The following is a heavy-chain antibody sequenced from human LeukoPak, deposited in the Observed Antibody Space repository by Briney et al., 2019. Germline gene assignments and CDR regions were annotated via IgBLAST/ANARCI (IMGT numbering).Heavy chain of an antibody. Sequence: GSVSLSCAASGFTFSSSAMHWVRQAPVKGLEWVAVVSYDGSNKYYANSVKGRFTISRDKSKNTLHLQMNRLRAEDTAIYYCARDTSFAVGATLDFWGQGTLVTVSS. D-gene: IGHD1-26*01. CDR2: VSYDGSNK. CDR1: GFTFSSSA. J-gene: IGHJ4*02. V-gene: IGHV3-30*04. CDR3: ARDTSFAVGATLDF.